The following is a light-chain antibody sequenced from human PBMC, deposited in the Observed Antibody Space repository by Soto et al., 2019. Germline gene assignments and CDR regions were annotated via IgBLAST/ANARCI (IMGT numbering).Light chain of an antibody. V-gene: IGLV1-51*01. J-gene: IGLJ3*02. CDR2: DND. Sequence: QSVLTQAPSVSAAPGQKVTISCSGSSSNIGNNYVSWYQNLPGTAPKLLIYDNDKRPSGIPDRFSGSKSGTTATLGITGLQTGDEADYYCGTWDSTLSAGVFGGGTKPTVL. CDR3: GTWDSTLSAGV. CDR1: SSNIGNNY.